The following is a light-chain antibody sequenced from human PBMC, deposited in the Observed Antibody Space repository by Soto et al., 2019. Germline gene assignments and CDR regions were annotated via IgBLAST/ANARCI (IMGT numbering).Light chain of an antibody. CDR1: QSVSSSY. Sequence: EIVLTQSPGTLSLSPGERATLSCRASQSVSSSYLAWHQQKPGQAPRLLIYDASSRATGIPDRFSGSGSATDFTLTISRLEPEDFAVYYCQQYGSSPYTFGQGTKLEIK. CDR3: QQYGSSPYT. J-gene: IGKJ2*01. CDR2: DAS. V-gene: IGKV3-20*01.